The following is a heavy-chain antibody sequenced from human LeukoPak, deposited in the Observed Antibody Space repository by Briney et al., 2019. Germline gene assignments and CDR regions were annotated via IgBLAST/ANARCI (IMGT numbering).Heavy chain of an antibody. Sequence: SETLSLACSVSGGSITAYFWTWTRQPPGKGLEWIGYISYSGSTNNNPSLKSRVTTSLDTSKNQFSLKLTSVTTADSAMYYCAGSSGWSGVLDYWGQGTLVTVSS. CDR3: AGSSGWSGVLDY. D-gene: IGHD6-19*01. CDR1: GGSITAYF. CDR2: ISYSGST. J-gene: IGHJ4*02. V-gene: IGHV4-59*01.